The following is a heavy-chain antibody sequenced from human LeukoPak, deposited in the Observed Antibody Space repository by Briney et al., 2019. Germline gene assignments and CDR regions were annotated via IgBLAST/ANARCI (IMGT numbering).Heavy chain of an antibody. J-gene: IGHJ4*02. Sequence: PGGSLRLSCAASGFTFSSYAMHWVRQTPGKGLEWVAVISYDGSNKYYADSVKGRFTISRDSSKNTLYLQMNSLRAEDTAVYYCARDAGEKIMITFGGVIVFGYWGQGTLVTVSS. V-gene: IGHV3-30-3*01. CDR2: ISYDGSNK. CDR3: ARDAGEKIMITFGGVIVFGY. CDR1: GFTFSSYA. D-gene: IGHD3-16*02.